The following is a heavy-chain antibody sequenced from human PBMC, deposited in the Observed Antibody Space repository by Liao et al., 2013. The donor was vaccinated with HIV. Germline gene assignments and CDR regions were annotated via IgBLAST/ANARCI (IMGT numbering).Heavy chain of an antibody. V-gene: IGHV4-61*02. D-gene: IGHD6-19*01. CDR1: GGSISSGSYY. Sequence: QVQLQESGPGLVKPSQTLSLTCTVSGGSISSGSYYWSWIRQPAGKGLEWIGRIYTTGSTDYNPSLKSRVTISLNTSKNQFSLKLSSVTAADTAVYYCARVGSGWHSPIDYWGQGTLVTVSP. CDR3: ARVGSGWHSPIDY. J-gene: IGHJ4*02. CDR2: IYTTGST.